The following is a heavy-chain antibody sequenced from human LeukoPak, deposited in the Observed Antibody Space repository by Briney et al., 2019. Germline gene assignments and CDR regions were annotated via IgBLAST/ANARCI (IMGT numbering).Heavy chain of an antibody. J-gene: IGHJ4*02. Sequence: ASVKVSCKAAGYTFSSYGISWVRQAPGHGLECMGWISVYNDNPNYAQKFQGRVTMTTDTSTSTAYMELRSLRSDDTAVYYCARDQYDYGWGSHRPYFDYWGQGTLVTVSS. V-gene: IGHV1-18*01. CDR1: GYTFSSYG. D-gene: IGHD3-16*02. CDR2: ISVYNDNP. CDR3: ARDQYDYGWGSHRPYFDY.